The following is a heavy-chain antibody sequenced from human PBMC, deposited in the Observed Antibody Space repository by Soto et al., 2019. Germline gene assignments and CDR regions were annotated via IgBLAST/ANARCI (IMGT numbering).Heavy chain of an antibody. Sequence: QVQLQESGPGLVKPSETLSLTCTVSGGSISSYYWSWIRQSPGKGLEWIGYIYYTGYTNYNPSLKSRVTISVDASKNQSSLNVSSVTAADTAVYYCARVNRFGESGFDCWGQGPLVTVSS. CDR3: ARVNRFGESGFDC. D-gene: IGHD3-10*01. V-gene: IGHV4-59*01. J-gene: IGHJ4*02. CDR1: GGSISSYY. CDR2: IYYTGYT.